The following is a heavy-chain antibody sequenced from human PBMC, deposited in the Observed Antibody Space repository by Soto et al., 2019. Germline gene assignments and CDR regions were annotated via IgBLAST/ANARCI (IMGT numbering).Heavy chain of an antibody. CDR1: GFTFSIYS. J-gene: IGHJ3*02. D-gene: IGHD3-22*01. CDR3: ARDANSCYYYESSGSDAFDI. Sequence: RSLYCAASGFTFSIYSMNWVRQAPGKGLEWVSSMSSSSSYIYYADSVKGRFTISRDNAKNSLYLKMNSLRAEDTAVYYCARDANSCYYYESSGSDAFDIWGQVKIVNVXS. V-gene: IGHV3-21*01. CDR2: MSSSSSYI.